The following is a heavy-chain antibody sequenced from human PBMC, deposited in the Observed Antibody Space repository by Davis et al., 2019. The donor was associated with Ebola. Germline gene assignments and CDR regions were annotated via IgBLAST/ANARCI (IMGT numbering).Heavy chain of an antibody. CDR1: GFTFSSYA. CDR2: ISGSGGST. J-gene: IGHJ6*02. V-gene: IGHV3-23*01. CDR3: AREFAGDPLYYYYGMDV. D-gene: IGHD4-17*01. Sequence: GESLKISCAASGFTFSSYAMSWVRQAPGKGLEWVSAISGSGGSTYYADSVKGRFTISRDNSKNTLYLQMNSLRAEDTAVYYCAREFAGDPLYYYYGMDVWGQGTTVTVSS.